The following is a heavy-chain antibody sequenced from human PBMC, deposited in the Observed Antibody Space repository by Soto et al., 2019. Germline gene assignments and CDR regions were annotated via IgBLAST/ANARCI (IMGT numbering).Heavy chain of an antibody. CDR3: ARSSSWYVFDY. J-gene: IGHJ4*02. V-gene: IGHV1-3*01. Sequence: ASVEVSCKESGYTFDSCARRWVRQATGQRLEWMGWINAGNGNTKYSQKFQGRVTITRDTSASTAYMELSSLRSEDTAVYYCARSSSWYVFDYWGQGTLVTVSS. CDR1: GYTFDSCA. D-gene: IGHD6-13*01. CDR2: INAGNGNT.